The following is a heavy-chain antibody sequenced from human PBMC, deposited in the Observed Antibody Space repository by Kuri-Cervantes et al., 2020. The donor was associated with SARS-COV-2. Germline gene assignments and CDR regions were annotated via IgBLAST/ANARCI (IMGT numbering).Heavy chain of an antibody. CDR3: ARNFWSGSGVAY. D-gene: IGHD3-3*01. CDR1: GGSISSHY. CDR2: IYYSGST. J-gene: IGHJ4*02. Sequence: SETLSLTCTVSGGSISSHYWSWIRQPPGKGLEWIGYIYYSGSTNYNPSLKSRVTISVDTSKNQFSLKLSSVTAADTAVYYCARNFWSGSGVAYWGQGTLVTVSS. V-gene: IGHV4-59*11.